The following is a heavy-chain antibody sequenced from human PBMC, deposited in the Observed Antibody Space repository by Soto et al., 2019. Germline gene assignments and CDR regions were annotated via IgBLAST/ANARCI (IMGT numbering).Heavy chain of an antibody. V-gene: IGHV4-4*07. J-gene: IGHJ2*01. CDR1: GTSIRHFY. Sequence: SETLSITCKVSGTSIRHFYWTWIRQTAGKGLEWIGRIYITGTTSLNPSLKSRVTMSMDASKNEFSLNLTSVTAADTAVYYCVRDRADFSSTYYHYFSVWGRGIQVTVSS. CDR2: IYITGTT. CDR3: VRDRADFSSTYYHYFSV. D-gene: IGHD2-2*01.